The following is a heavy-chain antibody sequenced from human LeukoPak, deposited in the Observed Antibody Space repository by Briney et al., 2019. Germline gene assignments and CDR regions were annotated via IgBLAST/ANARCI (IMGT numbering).Heavy chain of an antibody. J-gene: IGHJ4*02. CDR3: ARPSAGGSYDVGY. CDR1: GFIFTKYG. D-gene: IGHD1-26*01. Sequence: GASVKVSCKASGFIFTKYGISWVRQAPGQGLEWMGWMNPNSGNTGYAQKFQGRVTMTRNTSISTAYMELSSLRSEDTAVYYCARPSAGGSYDVGYWGQGTLVTVSS. V-gene: IGHV1-8*01. CDR2: MNPNSGNT.